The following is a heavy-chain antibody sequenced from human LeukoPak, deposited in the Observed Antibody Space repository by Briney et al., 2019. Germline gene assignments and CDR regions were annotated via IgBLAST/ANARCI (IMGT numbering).Heavy chain of an antibody. J-gene: IGHJ4*02. CDR1: GYSFTSYW. CDR3: ARLLGDHGSGAVDY. Sequence: GESLKISCQGSGYSFTSYWIGWVRQLPGKGLEWMGIIYPGDSDATYNPSFQGQVTISADKSISTAYLQLSSLKASDTAMYYCARLLGDHGSGAVDYWGQGTLVTVSS. CDR2: IYPGDSDA. D-gene: IGHD3-10*01. V-gene: IGHV5-51*01.